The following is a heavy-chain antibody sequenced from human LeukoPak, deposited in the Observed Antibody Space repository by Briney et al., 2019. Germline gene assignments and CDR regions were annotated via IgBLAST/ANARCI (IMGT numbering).Heavy chain of an antibody. CDR1: GGTFSSYA. V-gene: IGHV1-69*01. CDR3: ARDDPVTIFGVLYGMDV. D-gene: IGHD3-3*01. CDR2: IIPIFGTA. J-gene: IGHJ6*02. Sequence: SVKVSCKASGGTFSSYAISWVRQAPGQGLEWMGGIIPIFGTANYAQKFQGRATITADESTSTAYMELSSLRSEDTAVYYCARDDPVTIFGVLYGMDVWGQGTTVTVSS.